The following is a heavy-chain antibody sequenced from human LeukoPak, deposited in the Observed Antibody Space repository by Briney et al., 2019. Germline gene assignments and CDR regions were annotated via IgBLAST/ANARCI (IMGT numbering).Heavy chain of an antibody. CDR1: GYTFTSYD. V-gene: IGHV1-8*03. CDR3: ARASSGWYTLDDAFDI. CDR2: MNPNSGNT. Sequence: ASVKVSCKASGYTFTSYDINWVRQATGQGLEWMGWMNPNSGNTGYAQKFQGRVTITRNTSISTAYMELSSLRSEDTAVYYCARASSGWYTLDDAFDIWGQGTMVTVSS. J-gene: IGHJ3*02. D-gene: IGHD6-19*01.